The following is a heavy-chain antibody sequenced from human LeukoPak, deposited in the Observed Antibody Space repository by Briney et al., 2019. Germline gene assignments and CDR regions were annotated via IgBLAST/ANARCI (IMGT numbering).Heavy chain of an antibody. CDR1: GYTFTSYG. Sequence: ASVKVSCKASGYTFTSYGISWVRQAPGQGLEWMGWISAYNGNTNYAQKLQGRVTMTTDTSTSTAYMELRSLRSDDTAVYYCARDTHAAAGINDYYYGMDVWGQGTTVTVSS. J-gene: IGHJ6*02. CDR3: ARDTHAAAGINDYYYGMDV. CDR2: ISAYNGNT. V-gene: IGHV1-18*01. D-gene: IGHD6-13*01.